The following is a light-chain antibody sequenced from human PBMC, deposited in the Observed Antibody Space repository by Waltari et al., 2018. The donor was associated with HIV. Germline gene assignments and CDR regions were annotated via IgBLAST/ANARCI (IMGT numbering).Light chain of an antibody. V-gene: IGLV3-25*03. CDR2: KDS. J-gene: IGLJ7*01. Sequence: SYELTQPPSVSVSPGQTAMVTCSGDVLPKQYASWYQQKPGQAPVVVISKDSERPSGIPERFSGSSSGTTVTLTISGVQAEDEADYYCQSADSSGTYAVFGGGTQLTVL. CDR1: VLPKQY. CDR3: QSADSSGTYAV.